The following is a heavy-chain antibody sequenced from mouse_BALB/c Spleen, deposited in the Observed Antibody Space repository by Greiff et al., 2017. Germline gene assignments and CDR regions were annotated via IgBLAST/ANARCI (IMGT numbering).Heavy chain of an antibody. CDR2: IYPGDGDT. D-gene: IGHD2-4*01. Sequence: VQLQQSGAELARPGASVKLSCKASGYTFTSYWMQWVKQRPGQGLEWIGAIYPGDGDTRYTQKFKGKATLTADKSSSTAYMQLSSLASEDSAVYYCARPIYYDYDGAWFAYWGQGTLVTVSA. CDR1: GYTFTSYW. CDR3: ARPIYYDYDGAWFAY. J-gene: IGHJ3*01. V-gene: IGHV1-87*01.